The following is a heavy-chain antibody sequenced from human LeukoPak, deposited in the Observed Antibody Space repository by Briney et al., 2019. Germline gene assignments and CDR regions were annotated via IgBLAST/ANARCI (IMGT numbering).Heavy chain of an antibody. CDR3: ARGRSLTRIHPYGHFDL. J-gene: IGHJ2*01. V-gene: IGHV3-53*01. Sequence: GGSLRLSCAASGFTVSSNYMSWVRQAPGKGLEWVSVIYSGGSTYYADSVKGRFTISRDNSKNTLYLQMNSLRAEDTAVYYCARGRSLTRIHPYGHFDLWGRGSLVTVSS. D-gene: IGHD5-18*01. CDR2: IYSGGST. CDR1: GFTVSSNY.